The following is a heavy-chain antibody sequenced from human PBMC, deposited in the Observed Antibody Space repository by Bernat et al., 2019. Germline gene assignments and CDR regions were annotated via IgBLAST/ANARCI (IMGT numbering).Heavy chain of an antibody. J-gene: IGHJ6*03. CDR2: ISYDGSNK. V-gene: IGHV3-30*01. CDR3: AKVYIWGSYRYTGLDYSMDV. Sequence: QVQLVESGGGVVQPGRSLRLSCAASGFTFSSYAMHWVRQAPGKGLEWVAVISYDGSNKYYADSVKGRFTISRDNSKNTLYLQMNSLRAEDTAVYYCAKVYIWGSYRYTGLDYSMDVWGKGTTVTVSS. CDR1: GFTFSSYA. D-gene: IGHD3-16*02.